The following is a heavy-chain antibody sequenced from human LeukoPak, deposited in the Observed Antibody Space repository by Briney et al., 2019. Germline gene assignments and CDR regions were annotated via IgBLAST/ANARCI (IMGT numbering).Heavy chain of an antibody. CDR3: ARDRPHYYGSGSGYMDV. CDR2: ISSSGSYI. D-gene: IGHD3-10*01. CDR1: RFTFSSYS. V-gene: IGHV3-21*04. Sequence: GGSLRLSCAASRFTFSSYSMNWVRQAPGKGLEWVSSISSSGSYIYYADSVKGRFTISRDNAKNSLYLQMNSLRAEDTAVYYCARDRPHYYGSGSGYMDVWGKGTTVTISS. J-gene: IGHJ6*03.